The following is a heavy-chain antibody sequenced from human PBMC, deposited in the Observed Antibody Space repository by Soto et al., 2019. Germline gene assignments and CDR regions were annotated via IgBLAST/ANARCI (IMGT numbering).Heavy chain of an antibody. D-gene: IGHD5-12*01. CDR3: ARRVATDDAFDI. V-gene: IGHV1-46*01. CDR2: INPSGGST. CDR1: GYTFTSYY. Sequence: ASVKVSCKASGYTFTSYYMHWVRQAPGQGLEWMGIINPSGGSTSYAQKFQGRVTMTRDTSTSTVYMELGSLRSEDTALYYCARRVATDDAFDIWGQGTMVTVSS. J-gene: IGHJ3*02.